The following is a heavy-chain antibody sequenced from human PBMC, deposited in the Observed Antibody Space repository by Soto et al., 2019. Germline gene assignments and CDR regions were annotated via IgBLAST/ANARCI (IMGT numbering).Heavy chain of an antibody. D-gene: IGHD3-10*01. J-gene: IGHJ4*02. V-gene: IGHV4-59*12. CDR3: ARGLSGSGSYYLDY. CDR2: IYYSGST. Sequence: SETLSLTCTVSGVSISSYYWIWIRQPPGKGLEWIGYIYYSGSTNYNPSPKSRVTISVNTSKNQFSLKLSSVTAADTAVYYCARGLSGSGSYYLDYWGQGTLVTVSS. CDR1: GVSISSYY.